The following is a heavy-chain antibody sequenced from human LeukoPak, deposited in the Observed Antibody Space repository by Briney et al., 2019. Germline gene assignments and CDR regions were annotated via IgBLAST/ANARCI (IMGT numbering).Heavy chain of an antibody. CDR2: IFTSGST. J-gene: IGHJ4*02. CDR1: GGSISSGSYS. Sequence: PSETLSLTCTVSGGSISSGSYSWSWIRQPAGKGLEWIGRIFTSGSTDYNPSLKSRVTISIDTSINQFSLKLGSVTAADTATYYCARAGGRDNSYGFQGYWGQGTLVTVSS. CDR3: ARAGGRDNSYGFQGY. D-gene: IGHD5-18*01. V-gene: IGHV4-61*02.